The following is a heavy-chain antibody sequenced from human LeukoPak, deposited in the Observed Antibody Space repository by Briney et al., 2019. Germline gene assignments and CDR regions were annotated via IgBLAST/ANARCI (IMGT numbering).Heavy chain of an antibody. J-gene: IGHJ1*01. V-gene: IGHV3-7*04. CDR3: ARGRGSYLLRDAEYFQY. CDR1: GFTFSSYW. CDR2: IKQDGSEK. D-gene: IGHD1-26*01. Sequence: GGSLRLSCAASGFTFSSYWMSWVRQAPGKGLEWVANIKQDGSEKYYVDSVKGRFTISRDNSKNTLHLQMNSLRAEDTAVYYCARGRGSYLLRDAEYFQYWGQGTLVTVSS.